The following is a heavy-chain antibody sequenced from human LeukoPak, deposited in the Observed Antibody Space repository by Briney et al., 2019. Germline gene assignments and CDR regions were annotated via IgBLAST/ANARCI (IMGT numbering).Heavy chain of an antibody. V-gene: IGHV3-21*04. Sequence: PGGSLRLSCAASGFTFSSYSMNWVRQAPGKGLEWVSSISSSSSYIYYADSVKGRFTISRDNAKNSLYLQMNSLRAEDTAVYYCVKEVTVIHSFDYWGQGTLVTVSS. CDR2: ISSSSSYI. CDR3: VKEVTVIHSFDY. J-gene: IGHJ4*02. D-gene: IGHD4-17*01. CDR1: GFTFSSYS.